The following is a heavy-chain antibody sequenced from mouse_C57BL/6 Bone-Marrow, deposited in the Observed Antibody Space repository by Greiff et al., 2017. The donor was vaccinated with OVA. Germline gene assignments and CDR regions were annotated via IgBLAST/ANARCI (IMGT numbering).Heavy chain of an antibody. J-gene: IGHJ1*03. CDR3: ARKGLLGYGSSYWYFDV. V-gene: IGHV2-9-1*01. Sequence: VKLMESGPGLVAPSQSLSITCTVSGFSLTSYAISWVRQPPGKGLEWLGVIWTGGGTNYNSALKSRLSISKDNSKSQVFLKMNSLQTDDTARYYCARKGLLGYGSSYWYFDVWGTGTTVTVSS. CDR2: IWTGGGT. CDR1: GFSLTSYA. D-gene: IGHD1-1*01.